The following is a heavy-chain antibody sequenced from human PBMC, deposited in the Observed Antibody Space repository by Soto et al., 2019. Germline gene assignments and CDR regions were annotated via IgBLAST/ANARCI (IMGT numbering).Heavy chain of an antibody. V-gene: IGHV3-33*01. J-gene: IGHJ6*02. CDR2: IWYDGSNK. CDR1: GFTFSSYG. D-gene: IGHD6-25*01. CDR3: ARDYGSGDYYYYGMDV. Sequence: GGSLRLSCAASGFTFSSYGMHWVRQAPGKGLEWVAVIWYDGSNKYYADSVKGRFTISRDNSKNTLYLQMNSLRAEDTAVYYCARDYGSGDYYYYGMDVWGQGTTVTVSS.